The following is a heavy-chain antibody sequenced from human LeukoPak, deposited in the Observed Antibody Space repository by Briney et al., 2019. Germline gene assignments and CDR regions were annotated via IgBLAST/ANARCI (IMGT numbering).Heavy chain of an antibody. D-gene: IGHD6-19*01. CDR2: IYHSGST. V-gene: IGHV4-39*07. J-gene: IGHJ4*02. CDR1: GGSISSSSYY. Sequence: SETLSLTCTVSGGSISSSSYYWGWIRQPPGKGLEWIGSIYHSGSTYHNPSLKSRVTISVDTSKNQFSLKLSSVTAADTAVYYCARVQWPPDLYFDYWGQGTLVTVSS. CDR3: ARVQWPPDLYFDY.